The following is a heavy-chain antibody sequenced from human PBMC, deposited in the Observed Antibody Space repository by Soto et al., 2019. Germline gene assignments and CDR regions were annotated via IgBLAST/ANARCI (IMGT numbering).Heavy chain of an antibody. J-gene: IGHJ5*02. CDR1: EYSFTSYW. CDR2: IYPGDSDT. Sequence: GESMKVCWKGAEYSFTSYWSGWMRPLPGKGLEWMGMIYPGDSDTRYSPSFKGQVTISADKSISTAYLQWSGLKVSDTAMYYCARRGYYDSSGQNKWFDPWGQGTLVTVSS. D-gene: IGHD3-22*01. CDR3: ARRGYYDSSGQNKWFDP. V-gene: IGHV5-51*01.